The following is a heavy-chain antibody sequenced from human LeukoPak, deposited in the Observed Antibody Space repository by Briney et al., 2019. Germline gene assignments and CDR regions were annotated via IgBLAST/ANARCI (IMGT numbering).Heavy chain of an antibody. V-gene: IGHV3-30*18. J-gene: IGHJ4*02. CDR2: ISYDGSNK. CDR1: GFTFSSYG. Sequence: GGSLRLSCAASGFTFSSYGMHWVRQAPGKGLEWVAVISYDGSNKYYADSVKGRFTISRDNSKNTLYLQMNSLSAEDTAVYYCAKPPTYSSSWYPFDYWGQGTLVTVSS. D-gene: IGHD6-13*01. CDR3: AKPPTYSSSWYPFDY.